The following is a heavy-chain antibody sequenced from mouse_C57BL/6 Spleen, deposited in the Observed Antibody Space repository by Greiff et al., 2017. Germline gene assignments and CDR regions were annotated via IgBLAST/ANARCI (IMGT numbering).Heavy chain of an antibody. CDR2: INYDGSST. V-gene: IGHV5-16*01. CDR1: GFTFSDYY. CDR3: ARDGDGYYGGFYAMDY. J-gene: IGHJ4*01. D-gene: IGHD2-3*01. Sequence: EVKLVESEGGLVQPGSSMKLSCTASGFTFSDYYMAWVRQVPEKGLEWVANINYDGSSTYYLDSLKSRFIISRDNAKNILYLQMSSLKSEDTATYYCARDGDGYYGGFYAMDYWGQGTSVTVSS.